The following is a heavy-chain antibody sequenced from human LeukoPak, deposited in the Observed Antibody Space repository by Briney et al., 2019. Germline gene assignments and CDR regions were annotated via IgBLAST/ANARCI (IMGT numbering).Heavy chain of an antibody. V-gene: IGHV4-31*03. CDR2: IYYSGST. D-gene: IGHD2-15*01. Sequence: SQTLSLTCTVSGGSISSGGYYWSWIRQHPGKGLEWIGYIYYSGSTYYNPSPKSRVTISVDTSKNQFSLKLSSVTAADTAVYYCASWARGYCSGGSCYGLGYWGQGTLVTVSS. J-gene: IGHJ4*02. CDR3: ASWARGYCSGGSCYGLGY. CDR1: GGSISSGGYY.